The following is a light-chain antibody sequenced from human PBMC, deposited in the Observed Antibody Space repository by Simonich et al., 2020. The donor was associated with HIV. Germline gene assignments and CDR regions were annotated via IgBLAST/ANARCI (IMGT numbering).Light chain of an antibody. V-gene: IGLV2-14*01. Sequence: QSALTQPASVSGSPGQSITISCTGTSSDVVGYNYSSWYQQHPGKAPKLMIYDCSKRPSGVSNRFSGSKSGNTASLTISGLQAEDEADYYCSSYTSSSTVVFGGGTKLTVL. CDR1: SSDVVGYNY. CDR2: DCS. CDR3: SSYTSSSTVV. J-gene: IGLJ2*01.